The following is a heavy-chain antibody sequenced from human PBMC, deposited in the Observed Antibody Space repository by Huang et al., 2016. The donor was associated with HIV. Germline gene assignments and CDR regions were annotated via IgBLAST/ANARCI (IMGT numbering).Heavy chain of an antibody. V-gene: IGHV4-39*01. CDR2: IYYSGST. D-gene: IGHD3-16*02. CDR1: GGSISSRSYY. Sequence: QLQLQESGPGLVKPSETLSLTCTVSGGSISSRSYYWGWIRQLPGKGLEWIGSIYYSGSTYYNPSRKSRVTISVDTSKNQFSLKLSSVTAADTDVYYCARPIVAGAFDIWGQGTMVTVSS. CDR3: ARPIVAGAFDI. J-gene: IGHJ3*02.